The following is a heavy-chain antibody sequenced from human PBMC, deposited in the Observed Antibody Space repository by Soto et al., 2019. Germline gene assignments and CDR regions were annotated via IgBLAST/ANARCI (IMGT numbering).Heavy chain of an antibody. Sequence: GGSLRLSCAASGFTFSSYSMNWVRQAPGKGLEWVSSISSSSSYIYYADSVKGRFTISRDNAKNSLYLQMNSLRAEDTAVYYCARVRGISGSQIYYYYYGMDVWGQGTTVTVSS. J-gene: IGHJ6*02. V-gene: IGHV3-21*01. CDR1: GFTFSSYS. CDR2: ISSSSSYI. CDR3: ARVRGISGSQIYYYYYGMDV. D-gene: IGHD1-26*01.